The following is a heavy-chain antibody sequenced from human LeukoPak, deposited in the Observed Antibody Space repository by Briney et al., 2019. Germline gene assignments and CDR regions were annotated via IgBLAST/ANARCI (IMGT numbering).Heavy chain of an antibody. V-gene: IGHV1-8*01. D-gene: IGHD2-2*01. Sequence: ASVKVSCKASGYTFTSYDINRVRQATGQGLEWMGWMNPNSGNTGYAQKFQGRGTMTRNTSISTAYMELSSLRSEDTAVYYCAALHCSSTSCYLDYWGQGTLVTVSS. CDR3: AALHCSSTSCYLDY. CDR2: MNPNSGNT. CDR1: GYTFTSYD. J-gene: IGHJ4*02.